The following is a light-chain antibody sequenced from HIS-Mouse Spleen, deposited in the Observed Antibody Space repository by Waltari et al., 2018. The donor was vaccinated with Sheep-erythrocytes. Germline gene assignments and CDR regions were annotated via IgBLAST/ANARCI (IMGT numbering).Light chain of an antibody. V-gene: IGLV3-1*01. J-gene: IGLJ3*02. CDR2: QDS. CDR1: QLGDKY. CDR3: QAWDSSSWV. Sequence: SYELTQPPSVSVSPGQTAIITCSGDQLGDKYACWYQQKPGQSPVLFINQDSKRPSGITERFSGSNSGNTDTMTIRGTQAMDEADYYCQAWDSSSWVFGGGTKLTVL.